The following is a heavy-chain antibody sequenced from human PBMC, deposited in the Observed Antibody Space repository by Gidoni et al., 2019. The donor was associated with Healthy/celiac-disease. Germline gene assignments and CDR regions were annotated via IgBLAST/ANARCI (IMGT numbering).Heavy chain of an antibody. CDR3: ARDSPYYDSSGYYHYFDY. D-gene: IGHD3-22*01. Sequence: QVQLQESGPGLGKPSQTLSLTCTVPGGPIRSGSYNWSWIRQPAGKGLEWMGGLYTSGSTNYNPSLKSRVTISVDTSKNQFSLKLSSVTAADTAVYYCARDSPYYDSSGYYHYFDYWGQGTLVTVSS. CDR1: GGPIRSGSYN. V-gene: IGHV4-61*02. CDR2: LYTSGST. J-gene: IGHJ4*02.